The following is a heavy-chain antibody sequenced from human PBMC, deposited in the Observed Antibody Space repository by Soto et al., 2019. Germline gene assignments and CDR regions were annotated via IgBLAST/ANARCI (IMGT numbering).Heavy chain of an antibody. CDR2: LIPIFGTA. D-gene: IGHD1-26*01. CDR1: GGTFSSYA. CDR3: ASCELLVRGGFDP. J-gene: IGHJ5*02. V-gene: IGHV1-69*01. Sequence: QVQLVQSGAEVKKPGSSVKVSCKASGGTFSSYAISWVRQAPRQGLEWMGGLIPIFGTANYAQKFQGRVTISADDSTSTAHMELSSLRYEDTAVYYGASCELLVRGGFDPWGQGTLVTVSS.